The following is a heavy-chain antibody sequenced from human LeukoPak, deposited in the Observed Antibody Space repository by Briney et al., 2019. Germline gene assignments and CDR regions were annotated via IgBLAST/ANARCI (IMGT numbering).Heavy chain of an antibody. D-gene: IGHD2-21*02. J-gene: IGHJ3*02. CDR2: ISSSSSYI. Sequence: NPGGSLRLSCAASGFTFSSYSMNWVRQAPGKGLEWVSSISSSSSYIYYADSVKGRFTISRDNAKNSLYLQMNSLRAEDTAVYYCARALAYCVGDCPFDIWGQGTMVTVSS. V-gene: IGHV3-21*01. CDR1: GFTFSSYS. CDR3: ARALAYCVGDCPFDI.